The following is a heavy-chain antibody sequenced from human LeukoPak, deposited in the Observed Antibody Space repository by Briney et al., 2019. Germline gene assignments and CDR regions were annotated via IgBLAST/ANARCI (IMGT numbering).Heavy chain of an antibody. CDR3: ARDLSGGWGGGMDV. J-gene: IGHJ6*04. D-gene: IGHD6-25*01. CDR1: GFTVSSNY. CDR2: IYSGGTT. V-gene: IGHV3-53*01. Sequence: PGGSLRLSCAASGFTVSSNYMSWVRQAPGKGLEWVSVIYSGGTTYYADSVKGRFTISRDNSKNTLYLQMNSLRAEDTAGYYCARDLSGGWGGGMDVWGKGTTVTVSS.